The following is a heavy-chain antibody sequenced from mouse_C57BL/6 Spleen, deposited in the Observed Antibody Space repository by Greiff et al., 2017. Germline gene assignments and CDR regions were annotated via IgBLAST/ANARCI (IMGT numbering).Heavy chain of an antibody. V-gene: IGHV1-15*01. CDR2: IDPGTGGT. Sequence: VQLQQSGAELVRPGASVTLSCKASGYTFTDYEMHWVKQTPVHGLEWIGAIDPGTGGTAYNQKFKGKAILTADKSSSTAYMELRSLTSEDSAVYYCTRREDYFDYWGQGTTRTVAS. CDR3: TRREDYFDY. CDR1: GYTFTDYE. J-gene: IGHJ2*01.